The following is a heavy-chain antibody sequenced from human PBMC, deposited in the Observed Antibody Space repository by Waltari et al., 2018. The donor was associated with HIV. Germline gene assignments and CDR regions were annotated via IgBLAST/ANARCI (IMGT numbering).Heavy chain of an antibody. D-gene: IGHD3-3*01. V-gene: IGHV4-39*02. CDR3: ARDRSDDFWSGPNYGMDV. CDR2: FFYSGDG. CDR1: GGSFSSGSYY. Sequence: QLQLQESGPGLVKPSESLSLSCSVSGGSFSSGSYYWAWIRQPPGKGLEWIGRFFYSGDGYYNPSLKSRVTISVDTSKNQFSLKLRSVTAADTAVYYCARDRSDDFWSGPNYGMDVWGQGTTVTVSS. J-gene: IGHJ6*02.